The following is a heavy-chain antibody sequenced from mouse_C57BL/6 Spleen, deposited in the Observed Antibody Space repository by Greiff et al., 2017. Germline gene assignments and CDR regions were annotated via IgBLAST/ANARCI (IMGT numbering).Heavy chain of an antibody. CDR2: IDPSDSYT. D-gene: IGHD1-1*01. Sequence: QVQLQQPGAELVMPGASVKLSCKASGYTFTSYWMHWVKQRPGPGLEWIGEIDPSDSYTNYNQKFKGKSTLTVDKSSSTAYMQLSSLTSEDSAVYYCARGGTVVFDYWGQGTTLTVSS. CDR3: ARGGTVVFDY. J-gene: IGHJ2*01. CDR1: GYTFTSYW. V-gene: IGHV1-69*01.